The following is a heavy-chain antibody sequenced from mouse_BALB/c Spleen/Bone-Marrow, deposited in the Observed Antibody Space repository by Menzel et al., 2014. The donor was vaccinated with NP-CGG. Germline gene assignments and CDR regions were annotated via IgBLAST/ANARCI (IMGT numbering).Heavy chain of an antibody. CDR3: AGGGSTMIPYYAMDY. CDR2: INPYNGAT. V-gene: IGHV1-26*01. D-gene: IGHD2-4*01. J-gene: IGHJ4*01. CDR1: GYSFTGYY. Sequence: VQLQQSGPELVKPGASVKISCKASGYSFTGYYMHWVKQSHVKSLEWIGRINPYNGATSYNQNFKDKAILTVDKSSSTGNMELHRLTSEDTAVDYCAGGGSTMIPYYAMDYRGKGTSVTVSS.